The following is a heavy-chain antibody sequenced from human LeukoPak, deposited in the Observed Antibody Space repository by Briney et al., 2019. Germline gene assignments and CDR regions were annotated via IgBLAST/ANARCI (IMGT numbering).Heavy chain of an antibody. J-gene: IGHJ6*02. Sequence: PGGSLRLSCAASGFTFSSYAMHWVRQAPGKGLEGGAVISYDGSNKDYADSVKGRFTISRDNSKNTLYLQMNSLRAEDTAVYYCARDRGYCSGGSCYYYYYGMDVWGQGTTVTVSS. V-gene: IGHV3-30*04. CDR2: ISYDGSNK. D-gene: IGHD2-15*01. CDR1: GFTFSSYA. CDR3: ARDRGYCSGGSCYYYYYGMDV.